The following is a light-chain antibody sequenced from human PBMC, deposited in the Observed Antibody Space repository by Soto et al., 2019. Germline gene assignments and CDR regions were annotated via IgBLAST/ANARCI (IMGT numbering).Light chain of an antibody. V-gene: IGKV3-15*01. CDR1: QSVGSN. J-gene: IGKJ1*01. CDR2: GAS. Sequence: ETVMTQSPATLSVSPGERATLSCRASQSVGSNLAWYQQKPGQAPRLLIYGASTRATGIPARFSGSGSGTEFTLTISSLQSEDFAVYFCQQHNNWPTWTFGQGTKVDIK. CDR3: QQHNNWPTWT.